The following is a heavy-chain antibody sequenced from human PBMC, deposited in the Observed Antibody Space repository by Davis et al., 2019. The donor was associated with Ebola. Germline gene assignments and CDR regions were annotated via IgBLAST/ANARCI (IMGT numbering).Heavy chain of an antibody. CDR2: ISAYNGNT. Sequence: ASVKVSCKASGYTFTSYGISWVRQAPGQGLEWMGWISAYNGNTNYAQKLQGRVTMTTDTSTSTAYMELRSLRAEDTAVYYCARDPHQPVTALIWHYYFDYWGQGTLVTVSS. J-gene: IGHJ4*02. CDR3: ARDPHQPVTALIWHYYFDY. CDR1: GYTFTSYG. V-gene: IGHV1-18*04. D-gene: IGHD2-21*02.